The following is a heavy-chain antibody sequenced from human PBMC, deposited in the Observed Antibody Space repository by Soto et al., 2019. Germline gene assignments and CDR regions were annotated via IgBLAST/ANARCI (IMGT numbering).Heavy chain of an antibody. CDR3: VKGFGSGQGL. CDR1: GFTFSDCD. J-gene: IGHJ4*02. D-gene: IGHD2-15*01. Sequence: GGSLRLSCSGSGFTFSDCDMHWVRQAPGKALEYVSGINKSGGTTTYTASVQGRFTTSRDNSNSTLFLQMSSLRPEDTAVYFCVKGFGSGQGLWGQGTLVTVSS. CDR2: INKSGGTT. V-gene: IGHV3-64D*08.